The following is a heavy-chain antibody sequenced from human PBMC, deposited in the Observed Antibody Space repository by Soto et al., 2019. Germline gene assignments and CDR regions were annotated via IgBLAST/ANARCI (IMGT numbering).Heavy chain of an antibody. J-gene: IGHJ5*02. V-gene: IGHV3-23*01. CDR2: ISGSGGST. Sequence: GGSMRLCCAASGFAFSSYAMSWVRQAPGKGLEWVSAISGSGGSTYYADSVKGRFTISRDNSKNTLYLQMNSLRAEDTAVYYCAKDKLRYYDSSGYNANWFDPWGQGTLVTVSS. CDR1: GFAFSSYA. CDR3: AKDKLRYYDSSGYNANWFDP. D-gene: IGHD3-22*01.